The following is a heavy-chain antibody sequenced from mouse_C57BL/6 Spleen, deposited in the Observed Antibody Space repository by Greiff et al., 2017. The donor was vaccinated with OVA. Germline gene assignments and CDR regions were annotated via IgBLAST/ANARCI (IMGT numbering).Heavy chain of an antibody. CDR3: ARVIPYYYGSSYWYFDV. V-gene: IGHV5-4*03. CDR2: ISDGGSYT. CDR1: GFTFSSYA. J-gene: IGHJ1*03. Sequence: EVKVVESGGGLVKPGGSLKLSCAASGFTFSSYAMSWVRQTPEKRLEWVATISDGGSYTYYPDNVKGRFTISRDNAKNNLYLQMSHLKSEDTAMYYCARVIPYYYGSSYWYFDVWGTGTTVTVSS. D-gene: IGHD1-1*01.